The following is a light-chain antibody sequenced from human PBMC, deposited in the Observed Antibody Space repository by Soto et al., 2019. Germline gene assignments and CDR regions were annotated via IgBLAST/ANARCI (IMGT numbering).Light chain of an antibody. CDR3: QQYNNWPLAT. CDR2: RTS. Sequence: EIVLKQSPGTLSVYQGDRATLSCRASQSISSNLAWYQQKPGQAPRLLMFRTSSRATGFPARFSGSGSGTEFNLTISSLQSEDFGVYYCQQYNNWPLATFGGGTKVDIK. CDR1: QSISSN. J-gene: IGKJ4*01. V-gene: IGKV3-15*01.